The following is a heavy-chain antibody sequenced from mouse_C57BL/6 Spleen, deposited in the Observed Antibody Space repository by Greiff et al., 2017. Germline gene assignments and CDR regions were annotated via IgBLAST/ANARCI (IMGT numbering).Heavy chain of an antibody. D-gene: IGHD1-1*01. CDR1: GYTFTDYN. V-gene: IGHV1-18*01. CDR3: ARRTSYYYGSSYEAMDY. J-gene: IGHJ4*01. Sequence: EVKLMESGPELVKPGASVKIPCKASGYTFTDYNMDWVKQSHGKSLEWIGDINPNNGGTIYNQKFKGKATLTVDKSSSTAYMELRSLTSEDTAVYYCARRTSYYYGSSYEAMDYWGQGTSVTVSS. CDR2: INPNNGGT.